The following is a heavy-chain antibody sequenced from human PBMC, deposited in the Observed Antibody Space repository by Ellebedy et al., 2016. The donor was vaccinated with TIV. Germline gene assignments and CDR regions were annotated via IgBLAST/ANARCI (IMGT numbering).Heavy chain of an antibody. CDR3: ARGGYYDSSAPNEY. CDR1: GGPISSYY. J-gene: IGHJ4*02. D-gene: IGHD3-22*01. Sequence: MPSETLSPTCNVPGGPISSYYWTWIRQPPGKGLEWIWYIYYSGSTNYNPSLKSRVTISVDTSKNQFSLKLSSVTAADTAVYYCARGGYYDSSAPNEYWGQGTLVTVSS. CDR2: IYYSGST. V-gene: IGHV4-59*12.